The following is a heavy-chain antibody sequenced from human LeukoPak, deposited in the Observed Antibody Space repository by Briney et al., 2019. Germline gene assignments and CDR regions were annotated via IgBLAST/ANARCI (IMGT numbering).Heavy chain of an antibody. Sequence: ASVKVSCKASGYTFTSYYMHWVRQAPGQGLEWMGIINPSGGSTSYAQKFQGRVTITADESTSTAYMELSSLRSEDTAVYYCARGRSGDHVDVWGKGTTVTISS. V-gene: IGHV1-46*01. J-gene: IGHJ6*04. CDR3: ARGRSGDHVDV. D-gene: IGHD3-3*01. CDR2: INPSGGST. CDR1: GYTFTSYY.